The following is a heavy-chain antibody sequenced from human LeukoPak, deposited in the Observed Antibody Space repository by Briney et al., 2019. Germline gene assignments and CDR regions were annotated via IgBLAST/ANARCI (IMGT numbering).Heavy chain of an antibody. CDR1: GGSISSSSYY. Sequence: PSETLSLTCTVSGGSISSSSYYWGWIRQPPGKGLEWIGSIYYSGSTYYNPSLKSRVTISVDTSKNQFSLKLSSVTAADTAVYHCARVGAAETSGYYYYYYMDVWGKGTTVTVSS. J-gene: IGHJ6*03. CDR2: IYYSGST. CDR3: ARVGAAETSGYYYYYYMDV. D-gene: IGHD6-13*01. V-gene: IGHV4-39*07.